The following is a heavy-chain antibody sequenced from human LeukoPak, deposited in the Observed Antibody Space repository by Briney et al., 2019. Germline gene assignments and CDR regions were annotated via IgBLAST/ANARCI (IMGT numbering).Heavy chain of an antibody. CDR2: VTPNTGGT. CDR1: GYTFTGYY. Sequence: ASVKVSYKASGYTFTGYYIHWVRQAPGQSLEWMGWVTPNTGGTNYAQKFQGRVTMTRDTSISTAYMELSRLTSDDTAVYYCARDQIASPNWELDYWGQGTLVTVSS. D-gene: IGHD1-1*01. CDR3: ARDQIASPNWELDY. J-gene: IGHJ4*02. V-gene: IGHV1-2*02.